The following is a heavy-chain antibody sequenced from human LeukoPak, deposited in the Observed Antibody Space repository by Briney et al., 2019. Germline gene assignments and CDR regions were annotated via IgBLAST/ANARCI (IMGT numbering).Heavy chain of an antibody. J-gene: IGHJ5*02. V-gene: IGHV3-11*01. D-gene: IGHD5-18*01. CDR1: GFTFSDYY. Sequence: GGSLRLSCAASGFTFSDYYMSWIRQAPGKGLEWVSYISSSGSTIYYADSVKGRFTISRDNAKNSLYLQMNSLRAEDTAVYYCLVDTAMVTGNWSDPWGQGTLVTVSS. CDR2: ISSSGSTI. CDR3: LVDTAMVTGNWSDP.